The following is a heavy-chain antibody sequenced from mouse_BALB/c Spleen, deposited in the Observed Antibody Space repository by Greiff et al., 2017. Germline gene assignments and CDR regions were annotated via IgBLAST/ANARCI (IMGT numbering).Heavy chain of an antibody. CDR1: GFTFTDYY. CDR3: ARGYDYDAMDY. J-gene: IGHJ4*01. V-gene: IGHV7-3*02. CDR2: IRNKANGYTT. Sequence: EVKLVESGGGLVQPGGSLRLSCATSGFTFTDYYMSWVRQPPGKALEWLGFIRNKANGYTTAYSASVKGRFTISRDNSQSILYLQMNTLRAEDSATYYCARGYDYDAMDYWGQGTSVTVSS.